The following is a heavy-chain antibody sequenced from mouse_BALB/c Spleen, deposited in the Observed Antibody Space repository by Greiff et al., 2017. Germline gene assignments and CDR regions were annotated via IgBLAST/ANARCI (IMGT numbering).Heavy chain of an antibody. D-gene: IGHD1-2*01. CDR3: ARGGEFITTATGFAY. CDR1: GFTFSSYA. V-gene: IGHV5-6-5*01. J-gene: IGHJ3*01. Sequence: EVQLVESGGGLVKPGGSLKLSCAASGFTFSSYAMSWVRQTPEKRLEWVASISSGGSTYYPDSVKGRFTISRDNARNILYLQMSSLRSEDTAMYYCARGGEFITTATGFAYWGQGTLVTVSA. CDR2: ISSGGST.